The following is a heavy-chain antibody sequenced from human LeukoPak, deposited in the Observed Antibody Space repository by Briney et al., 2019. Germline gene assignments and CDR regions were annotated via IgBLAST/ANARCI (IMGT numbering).Heavy chain of an antibody. CDR1: GGSFSGYY. V-gene: IGHV4-34*01. CDR3: ARAGVGSVSGSGSYDY. D-gene: IGHD3-10*01. CDR2: INHSGST. Sequence: ETRSLTCAVYGGSFSGYYWSWIRQPPGKGLEWIGEINHSGSTNYNPSLKRRVTISVDTSKNQFSLKLSSVTAADTAVYYCARAGVGSVSGSGSYDYWGQGTLVTVSS. J-gene: IGHJ4*02.